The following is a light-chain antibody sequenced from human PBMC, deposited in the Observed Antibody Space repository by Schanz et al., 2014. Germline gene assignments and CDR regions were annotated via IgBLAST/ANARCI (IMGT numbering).Light chain of an antibody. CDR1: SSDVGAYNF. V-gene: IGLV2-8*01. CDR2: EVN. J-gene: IGLJ3*02. CDR3: SSFAGSAGWV. Sequence: QSALTQPPSASGSPGQSVTISCTGTSSDVGAYNFVSWYEQHPGKAPKLMINEVNKRPSGVPDRFSGSKSGNTAFLTVSGLQVDDEADYYCSSFAGSAGWVFGGGTQLTVL.